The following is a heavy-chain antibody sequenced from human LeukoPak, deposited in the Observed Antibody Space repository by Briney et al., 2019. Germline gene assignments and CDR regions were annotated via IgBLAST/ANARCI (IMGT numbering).Heavy chain of an antibody. V-gene: IGHV4-34*01. CDR2: INHSGST. J-gene: IGHJ4*02. Sequence: PSETLSLTCAVYGGSFSGYYWSWIRQPPGNWLEWNGEINHSGSTNYNPSLKSRVTISVDTSKNQFSLKLNSVIAAETAVYYCARENSGWYYFDYWGQGTLVTVSS. CDR1: GGSFSGYY. D-gene: IGHD6-19*01. CDR3: ARENSGWYYFDY.